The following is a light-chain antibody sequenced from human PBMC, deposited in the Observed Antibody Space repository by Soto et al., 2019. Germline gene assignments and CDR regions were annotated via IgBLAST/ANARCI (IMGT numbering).Light chain of an antibody. CDR3: SSRSGTDILYV. J-gene: IGLJ1*01. V-gene: IGLV2-8*01. CDR2: EVT. Sequence: QSVLAQPPSASGCPGQSVTISCTGTSSDVGTSNYVSWYQQHPGKAPKLMIYEVTKRPSGVPDRFSGSKSGNTASLTVSGLQADDEADYYCSSRSGTDILYVFGTGTKVTVL. CDR1: SSDVGTSNY.